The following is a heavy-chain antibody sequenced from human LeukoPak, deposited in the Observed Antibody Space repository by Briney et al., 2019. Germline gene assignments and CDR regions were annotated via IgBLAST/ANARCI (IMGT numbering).Heavy chain of an antibody. Sequence: SETLSLTCAVYGGSFSGYYWSWIRQPPGKGLEWIGEINHSGSANYNPSLKSRVTISVDTSKNQFSLKLRSVTAADTAVYYCARPPYSSSSHYYYYYMDVWGKGTTVTVPS. J-gene: IGHJ6*03. V-gene: IGHV4-34*01. D-gene: IGHD6-6*01. CDR3: ARPPYSSSSHYYYYYMDV. CDR2: INHSGSA. CDR1: GGSFSGYY.